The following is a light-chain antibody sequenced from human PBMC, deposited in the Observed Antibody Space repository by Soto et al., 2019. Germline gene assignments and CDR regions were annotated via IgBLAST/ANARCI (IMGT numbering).Light chain of an antibody. CDR1: QSVSSNY. V-gene: IGKV3-20*01. CDR2: GAS. Sequence: EIVLTQSPGTLSLSPGERATLSCRASQSVSSNYLAWYQQQPGQAPRLLLYGASSRATGIPDRFSGSGSGTDFTLTISRLEPEDFAVYYCQQYGSSPRTFGQGTRLEIK. CDR3: QQYGSSPRT. J-gene: IGKJ5*01.